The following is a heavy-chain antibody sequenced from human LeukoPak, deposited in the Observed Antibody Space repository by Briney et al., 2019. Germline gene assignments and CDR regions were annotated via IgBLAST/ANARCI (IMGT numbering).Heavy chain of an antibody. CDR1: GFTFSGSA. CDR3: TRPGIAVAGPDY. CDR2: IRSKASSYAT. Sequence: GGSLRLSCAASGFTFSGSAMHWVRQASGKGLEWVGRIRSKASSYATAYAASVKGRFTISRDDSKNTAYLQMNSLKTEDTAVYYCTRPGIAVAGPDYWGQGTLVTVSS. V-gene: IGHV3-73*01. D-gene: IGHD6-19*01. J-gene: IGHJ4*02.